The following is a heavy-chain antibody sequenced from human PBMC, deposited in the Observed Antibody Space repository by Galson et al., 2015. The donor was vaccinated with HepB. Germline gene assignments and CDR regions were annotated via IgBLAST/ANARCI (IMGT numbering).Heavy chain of an antibody. CDR1: GFSLSTSGMC. CDR2: IDWDDDK. V-gene: IGHV2-70*01. Sequence: PALVKPTQTLTLTCTFSGFSLSTSGMCVSWIRQPPGKALEWLALIDWDDDKYYSTSLKTRLTISKDTSKNQVVLTMTNMDPVDTATYYCARRVSSSWYATDPFDYWGQGTLVTVSS. CDR3: ARRVSSSWYATDPFDY. J-gene: IGHJ4*02. D-gene: IGHD6-13*01.